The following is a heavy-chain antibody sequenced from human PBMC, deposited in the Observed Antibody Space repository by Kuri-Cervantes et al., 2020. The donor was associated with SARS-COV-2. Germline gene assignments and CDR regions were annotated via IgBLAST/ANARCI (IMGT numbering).Heavy chain of an antibody. CDR1: GFTFSSYS. Sequence: GESLKISCAASGFTFSSYSMNWVRQAPGKGLEWVSYISSSSSTIYYADSVKGRFTISRDNAKNSLYLQMNSLRAEDTAVYYCAKGYYDFWSGYYLFDYWGQGTLVTVSS. CDR3: AKGYYDFWSGYYLFDY. V-gene: IGHV3-48*04. J-gene: IGHJ4*02. CDR2: ISSSSSTI. D-gene: IGHD3-3*01.